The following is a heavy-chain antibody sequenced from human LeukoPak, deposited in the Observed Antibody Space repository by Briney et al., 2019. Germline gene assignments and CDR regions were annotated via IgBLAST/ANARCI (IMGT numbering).Heavy chain of an antibody. J-gene: IGHJ4*02. CDR1: GGSISSGSYY. Sequence: SETLSLTCTVSGGSISSGSYYWSWIRQPAGKGLEWIGRIYTSGSTNYNPSLKSRVTISVDTSKNQFSLKLSSVTAADTAVYYCARGHYGSGSYWGYYFDYWGQGTLVTVSS. CDR3: ARGHYGSGSYWGYYFDY. V-gene: IGHV4-61*02. D-gene: IGHD3-10*01. CDR2: IYTSGST.